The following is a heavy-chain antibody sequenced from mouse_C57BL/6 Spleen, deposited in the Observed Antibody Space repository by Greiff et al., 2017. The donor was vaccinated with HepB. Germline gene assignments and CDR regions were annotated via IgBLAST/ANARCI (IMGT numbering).Heavy chain of an antibody. Sequence: EVQLKESGGDLVKPGGSLKLSCAASGFTFSSYGMSWVRQTPDKRLEWVATISSGGSYTYYPDSVKGRFTISRDNAKNTLYLQLSSLKSEDTAMYYGARSLYGNYVHDYAKDYWGQGTSVTVSS. V-gene: IGHV5-6*01. J-gene: IGHJ4*01. D-gene: IGHD2-1*01. CDR3: ARSLYGNYVHDYAKDY. CDR2: ISSGGSYT. CDR1: GFTFSSYG.